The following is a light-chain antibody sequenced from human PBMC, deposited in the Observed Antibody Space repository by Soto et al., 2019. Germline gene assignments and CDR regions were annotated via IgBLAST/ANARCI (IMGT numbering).Light chain of an antibody. J-gene: IGKJ5*01. V-gene: IGKV3-20*01. Sequence: EIVLTQSPATLSLSPGGGATLSCRASQSVSSYLAWYQQKPGQAPRLLIYGAPSRVTGFPARFSGSGSGTDFTLTISRLEPEDFAVYYCQQYGSSPITFGQGTRLEIK. CDR2: GAP. CDR1: QSVSSY. CDR3: QQYGSSPIT.